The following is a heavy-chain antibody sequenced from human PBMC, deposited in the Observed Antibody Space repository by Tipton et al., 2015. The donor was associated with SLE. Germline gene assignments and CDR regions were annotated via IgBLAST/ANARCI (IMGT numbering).Heavy chain of an antibody. V-gene: IGHV3-7*01. J-gene: IGHJ5*02. CDR2: IKEDGSDK. Sequence: SLRLSCAASGFTFSSYWMSWVRQTPGKGLEWVANIKEDGSDKYYLDSVKGRFTISRDNAKNSLYLQMNSLRAEDTAVYYCARPGYDSTGNWDDPWGQGTLVTVSS. CDR3: ARPGYDSTGNWDDP. D-gene: IGHD3-22*01. CDR1: GFTFSSYW.